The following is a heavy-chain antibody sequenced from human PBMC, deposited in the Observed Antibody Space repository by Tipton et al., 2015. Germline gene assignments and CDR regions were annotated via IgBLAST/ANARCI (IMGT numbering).Heavy chain of an antibody. CDR2: ISYSGST. Sequence: TLSLTCTVSGGSIDSYYWSWIRQPPGMRLEWIGYISYSGSTHYNPSLKSRVTISLDTSKSQFSLRLISMTAADTAVYYCARDIEHGMDVWGQGTTVTVSS. CDR1: GGSIDSYY. CDR3: ARDIEHGMDV. J-gene: IGHJ6*02. D-gene: IGHD1-26*01. V-gene: IGHV4-59*01.